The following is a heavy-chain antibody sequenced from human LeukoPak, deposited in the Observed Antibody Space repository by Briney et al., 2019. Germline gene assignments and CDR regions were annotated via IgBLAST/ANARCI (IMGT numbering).Heavy chain of an antibody. CDR1: GGSFSGYY. V-gene: IGHV4-34*01. CDR3: ARGNYYGSGSYYRRSGLDY. CDR2: INQSGST. Sequence: SETLSLTCAVYGGSFSGYYWSWIRQPPGKGLEWIGEINQSGSTNYNPSLKSRVTISVDTSKNQFSLKLSSVTAADTAVYYCARGNYYGSGSYYRRSGLDYWGQGTLVTVSS. J-gene: IGHJ4*02. D-gene: IGHD3-10*01.